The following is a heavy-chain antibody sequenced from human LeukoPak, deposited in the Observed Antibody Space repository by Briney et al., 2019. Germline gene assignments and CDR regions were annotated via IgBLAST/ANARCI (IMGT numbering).Heavy chain of an antibody. D-gene: IGHD2-2*02. J-gene: IGHJ4*02. CDR1: GGSISSYY. Sequence: PSETLSLTCTVSGGSISSYYWSWIRQPPGKGLEWIGYIYYSGSTNYNPSLKSRVTISVDTSKNQFSLKLSSVTAADTAVYYCARGRYCSSTSCYRLGYYYFDYWGQGTLVTVSS. CDR3: ARGRYCSSTSCYRLGYYYFDY. CDR2: IYYSGST. V-gene: IGHV4-59*01.